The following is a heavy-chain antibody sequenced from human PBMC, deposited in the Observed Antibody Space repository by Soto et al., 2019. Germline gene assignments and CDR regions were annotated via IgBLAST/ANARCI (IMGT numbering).Heavy chain of an antibody. Sequence: KVSFKASGGAFSSSAIICLRHSPGQGLEWMGGIIPIFGTANYAQKFQGRVTITADESTSTAYMELSSPRSEDTAVYYCARGREVGYSSSWPLDYWGQGTLVTVSS. CDR3: ARGREVGYSSSWPLDY. D-gene: IGHD6-13*01. CDR1: GGAFSSSA. CDR2: IIPIFGTA. V-gene: IGHV1-69*01. J-gene: IGHJ4*02.